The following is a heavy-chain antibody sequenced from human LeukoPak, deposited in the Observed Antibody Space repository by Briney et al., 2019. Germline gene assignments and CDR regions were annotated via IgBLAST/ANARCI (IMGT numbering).Heavy chain of an antibody. Sequence: QTGASLRLSCAASGFTFSNYAMSWVRQAPGKGLEWVSAVSGRDDSTYYADSVKGRFTISRDTSENTLYLQMNSLRAEDTAVYYRAKWGDYDILTGYYDSDYWGQGTLVTVSS. CDR1: GFTFSNYA. CDR2: VSGRDDST. CDR3: AKWGDYDILTGYYDSDY. J-gene: IGHJ4*02. D-gene: IGHD3-9*01. V-gene: IGHV3-23*01.